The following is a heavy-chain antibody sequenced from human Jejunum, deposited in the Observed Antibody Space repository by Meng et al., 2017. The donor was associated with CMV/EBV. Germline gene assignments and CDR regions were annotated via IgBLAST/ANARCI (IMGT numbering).Heavy chain of an antibody. CDR1: GFDFKTDE. D-gene: IGHD1-26*01. CDR2: ISGPGKAI. CDR3: ARLQWAAFDF. Sequence: EVSGFDFKTDEMNWVRQAPGKGLEWVSYISGPGKAIYYADSVRGRFTISRDNAKNSLHLQMSGLRAEDTAVYYCARLQWAAFDFLGQGTLVTVSS. J-gene: IGHJ4*02. V-gene: IGHV3-48*03.